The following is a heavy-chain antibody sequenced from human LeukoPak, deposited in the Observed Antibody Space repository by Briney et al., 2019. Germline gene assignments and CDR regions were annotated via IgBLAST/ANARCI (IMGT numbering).Heavy chain of an antibody. J-gene: IGHJ4*02. D-gene: IGHD6-19*01. CDR3: AREPDNIGWPKFDY. CDR2: INPNSGGT. CDR1: GYTFTDYY. Sequence: ASVKVSCKASGYTFTDYYIHWVRQAPGQGLEWMGWINPNSGGTNYAQKFQGRVTMTRDTSISTAYMELSRLRSGDTAVYYCAREPDNIGWPKFDYWGQGTLVTVSS. V-gene: IGHV1-2*02.